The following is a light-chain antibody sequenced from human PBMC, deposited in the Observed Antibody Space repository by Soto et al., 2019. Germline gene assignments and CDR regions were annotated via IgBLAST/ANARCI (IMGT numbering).Light chain of an antibody. CDR1: QSVSSSY. CDR3: QQYGSSPT. J-gene: IGKJ1*01. Sequence: EIVLTQSPGTLSLSPGERATLSCRASQSVSSSYLAWYQQKPGQAPRLLIYGASSRATGIPDRFSGSGSGTDFTLTISRLEPEVFSVYYCQQYGSSPTFGQGTQVEIK. CDR2: GAS. V-gene: IGKV3-20*01.